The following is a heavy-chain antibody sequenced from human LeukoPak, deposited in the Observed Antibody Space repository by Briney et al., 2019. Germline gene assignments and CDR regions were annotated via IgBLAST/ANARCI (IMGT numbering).Heavy chain of an antibody. J-gene: IGHJ6*03. Sequence: GGSLRLSCAASGFTFSSYSMNWVRQAPGKGLEWVSSISSSSSYIYYADSVKGRFTISRDNAKNSLYLQMNSLRTEDTAVYYCARAPSSTSSYMDVWGKGTTVTVSS. V-gene: IGHV3-21*01. CDR3: ARAPSSTSSYMDV. CDR1: GFTFSSYS. D-gene: IGHD2-2*01. CDR2: ISSSSSYI.